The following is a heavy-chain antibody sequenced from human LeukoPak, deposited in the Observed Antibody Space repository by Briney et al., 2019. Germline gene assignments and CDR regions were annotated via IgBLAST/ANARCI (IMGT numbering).Heavy chain of an antibody. CDR2: INHSGST. J-gene: IGHJ6*02. CDR3: AREGYGDYLSTGGYYYYGMDV. CDR1: GGSFSGYY. Sequence: SETLPLTCAVYGGSFSGYYWSWIRQPPGKGLEWIGEINHSGSTNYNPSLKSRVTISVDTSKNQFSLKLSSVTAADTAVYYCAREGYGDYLSTGGYYYYGMDVWGQGTTVTVSS. V-gene: IGHV4-34*01. D-gene: IGHD4-17*01.